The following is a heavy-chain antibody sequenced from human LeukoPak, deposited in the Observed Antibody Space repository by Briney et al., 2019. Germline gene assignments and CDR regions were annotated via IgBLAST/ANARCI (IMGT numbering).Heavy chain of an antibody. CDR3: ARVFLGYYYDSSGLYYFDY. CDR2: IIPIFGTA. V-gene: IGHV1-69*05. Sequence: ASVKVSCKASGGTFRSYAISWVRQAPGHGLEWMGRIIPIFGTANYAQKFQGRVTITTDESTSTAYMELSSLRSEDTAVYYCARVFLGYYYDSSGLYYFDYWGQGTLVTVSS. D-gene: IGHD3-22*01. J-gene: IGHJ4*02. CDR1: GGTFRSYA.